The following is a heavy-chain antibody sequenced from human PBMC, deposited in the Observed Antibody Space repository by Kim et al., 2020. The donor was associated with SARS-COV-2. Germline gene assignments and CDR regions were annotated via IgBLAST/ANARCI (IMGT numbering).Heavy chain of an antibody. CDR2: FDPEDGET. J-gene: IGHJ6*02. CDR3: ATHGDYDYYYGMDV. D-gene: IGHD4-17*01. CDR1: GYTLTELS. Sequence: ASVKVSCKVSGYTLTELSMHWVRQAPGKGLEWMGGFDPEDGETIYAQKFQGRVTMTEDTSTDTAYMELSSLRSEDTAVYYCATHGDYDYYYGMDVWGQGTTVAVSS. V-gene: IGHV1-24*01.